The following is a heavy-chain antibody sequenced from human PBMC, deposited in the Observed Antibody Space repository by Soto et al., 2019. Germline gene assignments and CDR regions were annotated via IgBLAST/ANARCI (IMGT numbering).Heavy chain of an antibody. J-gene: IGHJ3*02. V-gene: IGHV3-23*01. D-gene: IGHD4-17*01. CDR2: ISSGGTAT. CDR1: HFNFRFYA. Sequence: EVQLFESGGGLVQPGGSLRLSCAASHFNFRFYAISWVRQAPGKALQWVSGISSGGTATYYADSVRGRFTISRDNSKNTRALQTDNLRAEDTAIYYCAKDPNGDSVGGFEMWGQGTKVTVSP. CDR3: AKDPNGDSVGGFEM.